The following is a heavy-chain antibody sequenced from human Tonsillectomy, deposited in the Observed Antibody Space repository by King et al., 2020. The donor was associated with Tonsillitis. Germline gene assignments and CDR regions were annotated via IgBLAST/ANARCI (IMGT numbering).Heavy chain of an antibody. CDR2: IKSKTDDGTT. CDR1: GFTFSDAW. J-gene: IGHJ4*02. D-gene: IGHD7-27*01. CDR3: TTESLNWGWHSFDY. Sequence: VQLVESGGDLVKPGGSLRLSCAASGFTFSDAWMSWVRQAPGKGLEWVGRIKSKTDDGTTDYAAPVKGRFTISRDDSKNTLYLQMNSLKTEDTAVYYCTTESLNWGWHSFDYWGQGTLVTVSS. V-gene: IGHV3-15*01.